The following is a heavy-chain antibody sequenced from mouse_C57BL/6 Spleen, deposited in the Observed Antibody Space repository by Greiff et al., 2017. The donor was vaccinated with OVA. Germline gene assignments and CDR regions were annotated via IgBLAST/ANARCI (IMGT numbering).Heavy chain of an antibody. Sequence: QVQLQQSGPGLVQPSQSLSITCTVSGFSLTSYGVHWVRQSPGKGLEWLGVIWSGGSTDYNAAFISRLSISKDNSKSQVFFKMNSLQADDTAIYYCARNSDDYDGAYFDYWGQGTTLTVSS. CDR1: GFSLTSYG. CDR2: IWSGGST. CDR3: ARNSDDYDGAYFDY. D-gene: IGHD2-4*01. J-gene: IGHJ2*01. V-gene: IGHV2-2*01.